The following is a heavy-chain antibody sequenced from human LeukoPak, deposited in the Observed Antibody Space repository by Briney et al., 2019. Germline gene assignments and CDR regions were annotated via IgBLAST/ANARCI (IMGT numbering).Heavy chain of an antibody. V-gene: IGHV3-30*02. J-gene: IGHJ4*02. CDR2: LEYDRSKG. CDR1: RFTFSNYG. Sequence: PGGSLRLSCTASRFTFSNYGMHWVRQAPGKGLEWVAFLEYDRSKGYYADSVKGRSTISRDNSKNTLYLQMNSLGAEDTAVYYCAKDGFCANGVCYPRHFDYWGQGTLVTVSS. CDR3: AKDGFCANGVCYPRHFDY. D-gene: IGHD2-8*01.